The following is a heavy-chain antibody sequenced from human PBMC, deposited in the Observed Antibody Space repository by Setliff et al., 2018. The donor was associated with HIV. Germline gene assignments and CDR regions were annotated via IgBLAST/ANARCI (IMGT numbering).Heavy chain of an antibody. D-gene: IGHD6-19*01. V-gene: IGHV4-39*01. CDR2: MIYGGDT. Sequence: SETLSLTCRVYGGSITSGNYYWGWIRQAPGKGLEWIASMIYGGDTWYNPSLKSRVTIYVDTANNEISLRRSSVTAEDTAVYRCARPHSGRGGGAWFDPWGQGIQVTVS. CDR3: ARPHSGRGGGAWFDP. CDR1: GGSITSGNYY. J-gene: IGHJ5*02.